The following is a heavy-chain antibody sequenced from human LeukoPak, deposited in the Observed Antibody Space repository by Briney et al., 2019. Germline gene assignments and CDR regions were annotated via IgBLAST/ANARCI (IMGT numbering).Heavy chain of an antibody. V-gene: IGHV3-21*01. CDR2: ISSSSSSI. Sequence: GGSLRLSCAASGFTFRSYWMSWVRQAPGKGLEWVSSISSSSSSINYADSLKGRFTISRDNAKNSVYLQMNSLRAEDTAVYYCASAPLGSTRPWGQGTLVTVSS. D-gene: IGHD1-26*01. CDR3: ASAPLGSTRP. CDR1: GFTFRSYW. J-gene: IGHJ5*02.